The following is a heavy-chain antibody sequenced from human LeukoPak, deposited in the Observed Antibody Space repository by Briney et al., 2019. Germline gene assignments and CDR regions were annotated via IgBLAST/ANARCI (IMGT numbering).Heavy chain of an antibody. J-gene: IGHJ4*02. CDR1: GGSFSGYY. CDR3: ARGQGTVTTH. CDR2: INHSGSA. Sequence: KPSETLSLTCAVSGGSFSGYYWTWIRQPPGKGLEWIGEINHSGSANYNPSLMSRVTISLDTSKNHVSLNLSSVTAADTAVYYCARGQGTVTTHWGQGTLVTVSS. V-gene: IGHV4-34*01. D-gene: IGHD4-11*01.